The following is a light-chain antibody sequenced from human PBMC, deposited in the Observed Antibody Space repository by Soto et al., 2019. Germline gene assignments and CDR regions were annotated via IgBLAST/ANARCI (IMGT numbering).Light chain of an antibody. CDR3: MQALQTPLT. J-gene: IGKJ4*01. CDR2: AAS. CDR1: QAISSY. V-gene: IGKV1-9*01. Sequence: IQLTQSPSSLSASVGDRVTITCRASQAISSYLAWYQQKPGKAPHLLIYAASTLYRGVPSRFSGRGSGTDFTLKISRVEAEDVGVYYCMQALQTPLTFGGGTKVEIK.